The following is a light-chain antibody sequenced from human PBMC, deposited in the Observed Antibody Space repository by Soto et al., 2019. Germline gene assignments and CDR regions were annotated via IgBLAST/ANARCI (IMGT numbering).Light chain of an antibody. CDR3: QHYNTYFT. CDR1: QSVSIW. CDR2: KAS. Sequence: DIQMTQSPSTLSAYVGDSVTITCRASQSVSIWLAWYQQKPGKAPKLLIYKASSLESGVPSRFSGSGSGTEFTLTISSLQPDDFETYFCQHYNTYFTFGQGTKLEIK. V-gene: IGKV1-5*03. J-gene: IGKJ2*01.